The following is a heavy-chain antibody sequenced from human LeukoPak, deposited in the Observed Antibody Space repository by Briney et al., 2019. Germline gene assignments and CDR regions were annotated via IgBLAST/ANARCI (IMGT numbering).Heavy chain of an antibody. CDR3: AREGWWLHDMDV. Sequence: GGSLRLSCAASGFTFSSYWMNWVRQAPGKGLEWVSSISSSSSYIYYADSVKGRFTISRDNAKNSLYLQMNSLRAEDTAVYYCAREGWWLHDMDVWGKGTTVTVSS. CDR2: ISSSSSYI. D-gene: IGHD2-8*02. J-gene: IGHJ6*03. V-gene: IGHV3-21*01. CDR1: GFTFSSYW.